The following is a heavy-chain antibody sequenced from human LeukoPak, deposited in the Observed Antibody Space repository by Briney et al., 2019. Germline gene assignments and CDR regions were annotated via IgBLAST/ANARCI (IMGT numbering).Heavy chain of an antibody. CDR2: IIPLFGTA. CDR1: GGTFSSYA. Sequence: ASVKVSCKASGGTFSSYAISWVRQAPGQGLEWMGGIIPLFGTANYAQKFQGRVTITADKSTSTAYMELSSLRSEDTAVYYYASWQMTTVTTLAFDIWGQGTMVTVSS. CDR3: ASWQMTTVTTLAFDI. D-gene: IGHD4-17*01. V-gene: IGHV1-69*06. J-gene: IGHJ3*02.